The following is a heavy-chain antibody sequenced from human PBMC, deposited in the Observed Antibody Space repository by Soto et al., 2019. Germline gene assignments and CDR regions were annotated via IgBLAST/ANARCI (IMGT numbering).Heavy chain of an antibody. Sequence: EVQLVESGGGLVQPGGSLRLSCAASGFTFSSYSMNWVRQAPGKGLEWVSYISSSSSTVYYADSLKGRFTISRDNAKNSLYLQMNSLRDEDTAVYYCARGMHDFWSGPMDYWGQGTLVTVSS. CDR1: GFTFSSYS. CDR3: ARGMHDFWSGPMDY. D-gene: IGHD3-3*01. V-gene: IGHV3-48*02. CDR2: ISSSSSTV. J-gene: IGHJ4*02.